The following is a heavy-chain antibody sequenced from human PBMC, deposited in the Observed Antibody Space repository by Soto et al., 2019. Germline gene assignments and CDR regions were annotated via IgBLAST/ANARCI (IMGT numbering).Heavy chain of an antibody. V-gene: IGHV1-24*01. CDR3: ATSLGRVGATTQFDY. CDR2: FDPKDGET. D-gene: IGHD1-26*01. Sequence: ASVNVSCKASGGTFSSYAISWVRQAPGQGLEWMGGFDPKDGETIYAQKFQGRVTMTEDASTDTAYMELSSLRSEDTAVYYCATSLGRVGATTQFDYWGQGTLVTVSS. CDR1: GGTFSSYA. J-gene: IGHJ4*02.